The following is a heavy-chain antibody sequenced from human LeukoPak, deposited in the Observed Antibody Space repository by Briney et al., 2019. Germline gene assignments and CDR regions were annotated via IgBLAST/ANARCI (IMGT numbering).Heavy chain of an antibody. D-gene: IGHD1-14*01. CDR1: GFTFRSYA. CDR3: AKVIITGSVPDYFDN. CDR2: IGGSGSRAGYT. J-gene: IGHJ4*02. V-gene: IGHV3-23*01. Sequence: GGSLRLSCATAGFTFRSYAMSWVRQAPGGGLGWVSAIGGSGSRAGYTYYADSVKGRFTISRDNSKDPLYLQMNSLRAEDTAIYYCAKVIITGSVPDYFDNWGQGTLVTVSS.